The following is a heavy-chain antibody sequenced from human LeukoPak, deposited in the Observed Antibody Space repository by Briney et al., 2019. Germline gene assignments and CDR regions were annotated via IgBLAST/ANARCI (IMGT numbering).Heavy chain of an antibody. CDR2: IYGGGFT. V-gene: IGHV3-53*01. CDR1: GFTVSSNY. D-gene: IGHD5-18*01. CDR3: ASGKATAMAQGY. J-gene: IGHJ4*02. Sequence: GGSLRLSCAASGFTVSSNYMSWVRQAPGKGLEWVSVIYGGGFTDYADSVKGRFTISRDNSKNTLYLQMNSLRVEDTAVYYCASGKATAMAQGYWGQGTLVTVSS.